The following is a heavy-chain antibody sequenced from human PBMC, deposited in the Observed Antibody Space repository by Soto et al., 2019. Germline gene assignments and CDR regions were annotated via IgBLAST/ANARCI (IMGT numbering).Heavy chain of an antibody. CDR1: EFTVSDNY. Sequence: EVQLVESGGDLVQPGGSLRLSCAASEFTVSDNYMSWVRQAPGKGLEWVSAIYSGGSTYYADSVKGRFTISRDNSKNTLYLQMNNLRAEDTAVYYCARCDGSWSYCFYFEYWGQGTLVTVSS. D-gene: IGHD3-10*01. J-gene: IGHJ4*02. V-gene: IGHV3-66*01. CDR3: ARCDGSWSYCFYFEY. CDR2: IYSGGST.